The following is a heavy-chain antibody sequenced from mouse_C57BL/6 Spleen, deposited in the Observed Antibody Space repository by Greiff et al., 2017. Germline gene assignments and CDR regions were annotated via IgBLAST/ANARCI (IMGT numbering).Heavy chain of an antibody. J-gene: IGHJ4*01. CDR1: GFTFSSYA. V-gene: IGHV5-4*03. D-gene: IGHD2-2*01. CDR3: VYYGYDRDAMDY. CDR2: ISDGGSYT. Sequence: EVKLMESGGGLVKPGGSLKLSCAASGFTFSSYAMSWVRQTPEKRLEWVATISDGGSYTYYPDNVKGRFIISRDNAKNNLYLQMSHLKSEDTAMYYCVYYGYDRDAMDYWGQGTSVTVSS.